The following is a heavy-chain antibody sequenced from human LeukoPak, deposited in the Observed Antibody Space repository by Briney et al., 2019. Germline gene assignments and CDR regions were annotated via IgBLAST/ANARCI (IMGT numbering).Heavy chain of an antibody. CDR1: GFIFSDYA. CDR2: INNDADDT. CDR3: AKGIRTVRLHYFDY. D-gene: IGHD6-6*01. V-gene: IGHV3-23*01. J-gene: IGHJ4*02. Sequence: GGSLRLSCSASGFIFSDYAMSWVRQAPGKGLEWVSSINNDADDTYYAGSARGRVTISRYYADSVKGRFTISRDNAKNSLYLQMNSLRPEDTALYYCAKGIRTVRLHYFDYWGQGTLVAVSS.